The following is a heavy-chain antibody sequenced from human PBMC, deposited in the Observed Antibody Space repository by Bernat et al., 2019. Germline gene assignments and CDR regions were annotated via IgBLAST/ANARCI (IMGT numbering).Heavy chain of an antibody. J-gene: IGHJ4*02. V-gene: IGHV3-7*03. CDR3: ARDPEIAVAGILDY. CDR2: INQDGSKT. CDR1: GFTFITHW. D-gene: IGHD6-19*01. Sequence: EGQVVESGGDLVQPGGSLRLSCAASGFTFITHWMNWVRQSPGRGLEWVANINQDGSKTYYADSVKGRFSISRVNAKKSIYLQMDSLRVDDTAVYYCARDPEIAVAGILDYWGQGTLVTVSS.